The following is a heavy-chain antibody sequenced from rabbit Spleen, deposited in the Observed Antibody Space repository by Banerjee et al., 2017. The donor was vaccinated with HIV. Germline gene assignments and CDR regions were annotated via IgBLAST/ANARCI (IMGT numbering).Heavy chain of an antibody. CDR1: GFSFSSSYW. CDR3: ARDDGGHDYIDGYFRL. Sequence: EQLEESGGDLVKPEGSLTLTCTASGFSFSSSYWMCWVRQAPGKGLEWIACINTATGKAVYASWAKGRFTISKTSSTTVTLQMTSLTVADTATYFCARDDGGHDYIDGYFRLWGPGTLVTVS. J-gene: IGHJ4*01. D-gene: IGHD1-1*01. CDR2: INTATGKA. V-gene: IGHV1S45*01.